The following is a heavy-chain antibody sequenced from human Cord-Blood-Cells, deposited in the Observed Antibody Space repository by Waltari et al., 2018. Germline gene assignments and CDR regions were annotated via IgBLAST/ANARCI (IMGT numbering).Heavy chain of an antibody. CDR3: ALGPLAAAATFDY. Sequence: QVQLVQSGAEVTTPGASVKVSCKVSGYNLTELSMHWVRQALGTWLEWMGGFGPEDGETIYGKKSKGRFTMTEDTSTDAAYRELGSVTSADTAVYYCALGPLAAAATFDYWGQGNLVTASS. D-gene: IGHD6-13*01. V-gene: IGHV1-24*01. CDR2: FGPEDGET. CDR1: GYNLTELS. J-gene: IGHJ4*02.